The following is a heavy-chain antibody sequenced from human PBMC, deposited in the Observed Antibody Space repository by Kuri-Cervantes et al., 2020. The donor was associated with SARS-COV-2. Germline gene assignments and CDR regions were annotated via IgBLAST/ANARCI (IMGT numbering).Heavy chain of an antibody. D-gene: IGHD3-22*01. CDR2: IYSSGNT. J-gene: IGHJ4*02. CDR3: ARGRGYHDSSGYYFDS. CDR1: GCSISGEASY. Sequence: SETLSLTCPVPGCSISGEASYWSWIRQPAGKGLEWIGRIYSSGNTNYNPSLKSRVTISEDTSMNHFSLKLTSVTAADTAVYFCARGRGYHDSSGYYFDSWGQGTLVTVSS. V-gene: IGHV4-61*02.